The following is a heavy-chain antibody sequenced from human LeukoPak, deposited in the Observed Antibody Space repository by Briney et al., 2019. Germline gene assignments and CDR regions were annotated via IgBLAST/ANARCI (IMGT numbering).Heavy chain of an antibody. CDR1: GYTFTDYY. D-gene: IGHD6-19*01. J-gene: IGHJ4*02. V-gene: IGHV1-2*02. CDR3: ARGLRMAVAGTVVQDDY. CDR2: INPNSGGT. Sequence: ASVKVSCKASGYTFTDYYMHWVRQAPGQGLEWMGWINPNSGGTNYAQRFQGRVTMTRDTSISTAYIELSRLRSDDTALYYCARGLRMAVAGTVVQDDYWGQGTLVTVSS.